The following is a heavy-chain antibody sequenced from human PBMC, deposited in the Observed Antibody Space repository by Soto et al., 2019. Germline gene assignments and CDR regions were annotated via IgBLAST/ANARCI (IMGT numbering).Heavy chain of an antibody. D-gene: IGHD6-19*01. CDR1: GGSISSGDYY. J-gene: IGHJ4*02. Sequence: SETLSLTCTVSGGSISSGDYYWSWIRQPPGKGLEWIGYIYYSGSTYYNPSLKSRVTISVDTSKNQFSLKLSSVTAADTAVYYCARGEESLVPNFDYWGQGTLVTVSS. CDR2: IYYSGST. V-gene: IGHV4-30-4*01. CDR3: ARGEESLVPNFDY.